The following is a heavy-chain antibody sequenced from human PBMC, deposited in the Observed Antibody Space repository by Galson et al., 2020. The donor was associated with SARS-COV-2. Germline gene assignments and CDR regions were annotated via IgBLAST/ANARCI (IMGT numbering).Heavy chain of an antibody. CDR2: INPNSGGT. V-gene: IGHV1-2*02. CDR3: ATPRGNYYGSGSYDY. CDR1: GYTFTGYY. D-gene: IGHD3-10*01. J-gene: IGHJ4*02. Sequence: GESLKISCKASGYTFTGYYMHWVRQAPGQGLEWMGWINPNSGGTNYAQKFQGRVTMTRDTSISTAYMELSRLRSDDTAVYYCATPRGNYYGSGSYDYWGQGTLVTVSS.